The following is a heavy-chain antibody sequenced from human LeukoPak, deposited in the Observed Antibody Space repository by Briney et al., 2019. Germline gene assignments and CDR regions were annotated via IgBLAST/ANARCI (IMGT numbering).Heavy chain of an antibody. CDR2: IVVDTGYT. Sequence: GDSVRVSCKASGFTFTTSAMQWVRQARGQRLEWIGWIVVDTGYTNYAQTFQERLTITRDMSTSTAYMDISSLRSEDTAVYYCAADLMPQTGYAYGMGVWGQGTTVTVSS. J-gene: IGHJ6*02. D-gene: IGHD5-12*01. CDR1: GFTFTTSA. V-gene: IGHV1-58*02. CDR3: AADLMPQTGYAYGMGV.